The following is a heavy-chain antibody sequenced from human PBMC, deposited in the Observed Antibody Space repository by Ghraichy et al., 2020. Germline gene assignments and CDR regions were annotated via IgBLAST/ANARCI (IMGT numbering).Heavy chain of an antibody. D-gene: IGHD3-22*01. CDR1: GFTFSSYW. J-gene: IGHJ1*01. CDR3: ARDQTYYYDSSGAGVIQH. CDR2: IKQDGSEK. V-gene: IGHV3-7*01. Sequence: GGSLRLSCAASGFTFSSYWMSWVRQAPGKGLEWVANIKQDGSEKYYVDSVKGRFTISRDNAKNSLYLQMNSLRAEDTAVYYCARDQTYYYDSSGAGVIQHWGQGTLVTVSS.